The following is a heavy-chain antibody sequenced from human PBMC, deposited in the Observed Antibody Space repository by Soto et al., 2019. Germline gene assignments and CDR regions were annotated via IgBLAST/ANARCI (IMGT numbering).Heavy chain of an antibody. D-gene: IGHD3-16*02. CDR3: ARHLKVSIGDPWYFDL. CDR2: IYYIGST. J-gene: IGHJ2*01. Sequence: QVQLQESGPGLVKPSETLSLTCTVSGGSISGYYWSWIRQPPGKELEWIGFIYYIGSTNYSPSLSSRVTISVDSSKDQFALKLTSVSAAPTAVYCCARHLKVSIGDPWYFDLWGRGTRVTVSS. V-gene: IGHV4-59*08. CDR1: GGSISGYY.